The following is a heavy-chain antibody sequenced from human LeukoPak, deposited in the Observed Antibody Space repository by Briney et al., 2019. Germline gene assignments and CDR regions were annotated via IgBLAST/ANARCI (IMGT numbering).Heavy chain of an antibody. CDR2: IRTSSTTI. CDR1: GFTFSSYD. Sequence: GGSLRLSCAASGFTFSSYDMNWVRQAPGKGLEWVSCIRTSSTTIYYADSVKGRFTVSRDNAKNSLYLQMNSLRAEDTAVYYCAYTTVTRGGAFDYWGQGTLVTDSS. V-gene: IGHV3-48*01. J-gene: IGHJ4*02. D-gene: IGHD4-17*01. CDR3: AYTTVTRGGAFDY.